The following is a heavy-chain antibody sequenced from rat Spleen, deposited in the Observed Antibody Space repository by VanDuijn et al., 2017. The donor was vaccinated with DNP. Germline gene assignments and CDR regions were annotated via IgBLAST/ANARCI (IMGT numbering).Heavy chain of an antibody. CDR3: ARITMGLTVFDY. CDR2: ISYSGST. J-gene: IGHJ2*01. CDR1: GYSITSNY. Sequence: EVQLQESGPGLVKPSQSLSLTCSVTGYSITSNYWAWIRKFPGNKMEWMGFISYSGSTSYTQSLKSRISLTRDTSKNQFFLQLNSVTTEETATYYCARITMGLTVFDYWGQGVMVKVSS. D-gene: IGHD1-7*01. V-gene: IGHV3-1*01.